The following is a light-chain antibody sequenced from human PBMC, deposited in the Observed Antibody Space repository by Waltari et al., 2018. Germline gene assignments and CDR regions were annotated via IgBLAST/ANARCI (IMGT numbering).Light chain of an antibody. Sequence: DLQMTQSPSSLSASIGDRVTITCQASQGISNILAWFQQKPGKAPKLLIYKASTLQSGVPSRFSGSGSGTDFTLTISSLQPEDFATYYCQHGYGTPYTFGQGTKVDIK. CDR1: QGISNI. V-gene: IGKV1-16*01. J-gene: IGKJ2*01. CDR2: KAS. CDR3: QHGYGTPYT.